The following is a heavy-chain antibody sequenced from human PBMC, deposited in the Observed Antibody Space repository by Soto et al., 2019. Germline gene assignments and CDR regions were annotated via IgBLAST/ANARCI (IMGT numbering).Heavy chain of an antibody. J-gene: IGHJ4*02. D-gene: IGHD2-21*02. CDR2: INPSGGST. Sequence: ASVKVSCKASGYTFTSYYMHWVRQAPGQGLEWMGIINPSGGSTSYAQKFQGRVTMIRDTSTSTVYMELSSLRSEDTAVYYCARDRGDQGSFDYWGQGTLVTAPQ. CDR1: GYTFTSYY. V-gene: IGHV1-46*01. CDR3: ARDRGDQGSFDY.